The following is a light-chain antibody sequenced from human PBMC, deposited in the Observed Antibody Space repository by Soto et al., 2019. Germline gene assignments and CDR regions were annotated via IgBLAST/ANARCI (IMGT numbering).Light chain of an antibody. CDR3: QQRSNWL. CDR1: QGVSKY. V-gene: IGKV3-11*01. Sequence: EIVLTQSPATLSLSPGERATLSCRASQGVSKYLAWYQQKSGQSPRLLIYDASNRATGIPARFSGSGSGTDFTLPISSLEPEDFAVYYCQQRSNWLFGPGTKVDIK. CDR2: DAS. J-gene: IGKJ3*01.